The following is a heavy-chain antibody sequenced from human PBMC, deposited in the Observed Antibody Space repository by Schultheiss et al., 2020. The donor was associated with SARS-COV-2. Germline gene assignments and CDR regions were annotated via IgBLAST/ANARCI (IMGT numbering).Heavy chain of an antibody. D-gene: IGHD3-3*01. CDR3: AKDRIDYDFWSGYYYYYYYMDV. CDR2: INSDGSST. V-gene: IGHV3-74*01. CDR1: GFTFSSYW. J-gene: IGHJ6*03. Sequence: GGSLRLSCAASGFTFSSYWMHWVRQAPGKGLVWVSRINSDGSSTSYADSVKGRFTISRDNAKNTLYLQMNSLKAEDTAVYYCAKDRIDYDFWSGYYYYYYYMDVWGKGTTVTVSS.